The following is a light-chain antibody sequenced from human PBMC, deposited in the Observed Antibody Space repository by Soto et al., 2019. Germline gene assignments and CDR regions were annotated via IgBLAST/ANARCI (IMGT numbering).Light chain of an antibody. Sequence: IVFTQSPGTLALSPGERASLSCGSSQSVNSNYLAWYQQKPGQAPRLLIYDASSRATGIPDRFRGSGSGTDFTLTISRLGPEDFAVYFCQQYGTSPTTLGQGTRLEI. CDR1: QSVNSNY. J-gene: IGKJ5*01. CDR2: DAS. CDR3: QQYGTSPTT. V-gene: IGKV3-20*01.